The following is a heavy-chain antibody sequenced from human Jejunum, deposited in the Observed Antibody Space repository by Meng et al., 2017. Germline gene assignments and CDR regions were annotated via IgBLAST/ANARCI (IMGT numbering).Heavy chain of an antibody. V-gene: IGHV3-33*01. CDR3: ARDHGLRDLDH. Sequence: GESLKISCVASGISFSTSGMHWVRQGPGKGLEWVAMISFDGNNKYYGDSVKGRFTISRDNSKNTVDLQMDSLRAEDTAVYYCARDHGLRDLDHWGHGNLV. CDR1: GISFSTSG. J-gene: IGHJ4*01. D-gene: IGHD3-10*01. CDR2: ISFDGNNK.